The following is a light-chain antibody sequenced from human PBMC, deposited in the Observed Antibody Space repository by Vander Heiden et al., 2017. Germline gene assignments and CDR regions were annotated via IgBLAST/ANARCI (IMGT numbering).Light chain of an antibody. V-gene: IGKV1-5*03. CDR3: QQYNSYPWT. Sequence: DIHMTQSPSTLSASAGDRVTITCRASQSIYSWLAWYQQEPGKAPKLLIYKASTLESGVPSRFSGSGSGTEFTLTISSLQPDDFATYYCQQYNSYPWTFGQGTKVEIK. J-gene: IGKJ1*01. CDR1: QSIYSW. CDR2: KAS.